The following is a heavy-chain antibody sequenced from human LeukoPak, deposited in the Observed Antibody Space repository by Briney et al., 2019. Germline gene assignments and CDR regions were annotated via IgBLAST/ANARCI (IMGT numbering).Heavy chain of an antibody. D-gene: IGHD3-10*01. V-gene: IGHV3-7*01. J-gene: IGHJ4*02. CDR3: ARDSSRYVLLWFGFDY. CDR1: GFTFSNYW. CDR2: IKQDGGEI. Sequence: GGSLRLSCAASGFTFSNYWMGWVRQAPGKGLEWVANIKQDGGEIYYADSVKGRFTISRDNAKNSLYLQMNSLRDEDTAVYYCARDSSRYVLLWFGFDYWGQGTLVTVSS.